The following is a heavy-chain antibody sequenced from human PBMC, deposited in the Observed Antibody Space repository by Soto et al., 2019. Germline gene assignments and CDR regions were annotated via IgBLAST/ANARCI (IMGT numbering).Heavy chain of an antibody. V-gene: IGHV4-34*01. D-gene: IGHD3-3*01. J-gene: IGHJ6*02. CDR2: INHSGST. CDR1: GGSFSGYY. Sequence: SETLSLTCAVYGGSFSGYYWIWIRQPPGKGLEWIREINHSGSTNYNPSLKSRVTISVDTSKNQFSLKLSSVTAADTAVYYCARLGTIFGVVKYYYYYYGMDVWGQGTTVTVSS. CDR3: ARLGTIFGVVKYYYYYYGMDV.